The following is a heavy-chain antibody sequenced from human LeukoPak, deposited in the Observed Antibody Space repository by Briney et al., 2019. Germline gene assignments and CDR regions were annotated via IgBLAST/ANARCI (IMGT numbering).Heavy chain of an antibody. Sequence: GGSLRLSCAASGFTFSSYGMHWVRQAPGKGLEWVAVISYDGSNKYYADSVKGRFTISRDNSKNTLYLQMISLRAEDTAVYYCAKGLWSSFDYWGQGTLVTVSS. CDR2: ISYDGSNK. D-gene: IGHD3-10*01. V-gene: IGHV3-30*18. CDR1: GFTFSSYG. CDR3: AKGLWSSFDY. J-gene: IGHJ4*02.